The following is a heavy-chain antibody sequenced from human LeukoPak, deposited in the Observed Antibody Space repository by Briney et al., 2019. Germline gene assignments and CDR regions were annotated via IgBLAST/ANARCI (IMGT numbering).Heavy chain of an antibody. CDR2: IWYGGSNK. Sequence: GRSLRLSCAASGFTFSSYGMHWVRQAPGKGLEWVAVIWYGGSNKYYADSVKGRFTISRDNSKNTLYLQMNSLRAEDTAVYYCTTLRVQPLYYDYVWGSYSVDKNAFDIWGQGTMVTVSS. J-gene: IGHJ3*02. D-gene: IGHD3-16*01. CDR1: GFTFSSYG. CDR3: TTLRVQPLYYDYVWGSYSVDKNAFDI. V-gene: IGHV3-33*08.